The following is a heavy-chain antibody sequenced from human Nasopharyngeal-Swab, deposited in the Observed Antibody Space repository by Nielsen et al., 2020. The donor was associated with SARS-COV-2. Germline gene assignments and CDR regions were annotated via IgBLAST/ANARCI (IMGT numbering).Heavy chain of an antibody. J-gene: IGHJ6*02. CDR2: ISYDGSSK. Sequence: GESLKISCAASGFTFSSYAMHWVRQAPGKGLEWVAVISYDGSSKYYADSVKGRFTISRDNSKNTLYLQMNSLRAEDTAVYYCARDFSEKGYYYYGMDVWGQGTTVTVSS. D-gene: IGHD1-26*01. CDR1: GFTFSSYA. CDR3: ARDFSEKGYYYYGMDV. V-gene: IGHV3-30*04.